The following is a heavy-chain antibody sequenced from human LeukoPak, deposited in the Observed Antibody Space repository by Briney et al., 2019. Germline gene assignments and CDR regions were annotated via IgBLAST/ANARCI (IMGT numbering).Heavy chain of an antibody. J-gene: IGHJ3*02. CDR1: GFTFSSYW. CDR2: IKQDGSEK. CDR3: ARVTGDYDYIWGSYPSVDAFDI. D-gene: IGHD3-16*01. V-gene: IGHV3-7*01. Sequence: GGSLRLSCAASGFTFSSYWMSWVRQAPGKGLEWVANIKQDGSEKYYVDSVKGRFTISRDNAKNSLYLQMNSLRAEDTAVYYCARVTGDYDYIWGSYPSVDAFDIWGQGTTVTVSS.